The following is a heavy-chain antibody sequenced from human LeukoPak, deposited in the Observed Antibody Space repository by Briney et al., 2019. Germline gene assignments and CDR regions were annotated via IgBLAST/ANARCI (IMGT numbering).Heavy chain of an antibody. CDR2: ISWDGGST. CDR3: AKDLYSSSWYAHLFDY. J-gene: IGHJ4*02. Sequence: GGSLRLSCAASGFTFDDYAMHWVRQAPGKGLEWVSLISWDGGSTYYADSVKGRFTISRDNSKNSLYLQMNSLRAEDTAVYYCAKDLYSSSWYAHLFDYWGQGTLVTVSS. D-gene: IGHD6-13*01. CDR1: GFTFDDYA. V-gene: IGHV3-43D*03.